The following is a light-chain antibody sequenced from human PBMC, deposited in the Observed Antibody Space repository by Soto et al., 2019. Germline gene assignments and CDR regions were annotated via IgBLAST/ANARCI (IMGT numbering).Light chain of an antibody. Sequence: AIRMTQSPSSLSASTGDRVTITCRASQGISSYLAWYQQKPGKAPKLLIYAASTLQSGVPSRFSGSGSGTDFTLTISCLQSEDFATYYCQQYYSYPRGVGQGPKLEIK. J-gene: IGKJ2*01. CDR2: AAS. V-gene: IGKV1-8*01. CDR1: QGISSY. CDR3: QQYYSYPRG.